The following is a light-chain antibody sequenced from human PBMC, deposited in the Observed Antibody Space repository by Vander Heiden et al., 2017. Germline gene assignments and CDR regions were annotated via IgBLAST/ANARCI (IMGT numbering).Light chain of an antibody. Sequence: DIQMTQSPSTLSASVGDRVTITCRASQSISSWLAWYQQNPGKAPKLLIYDASSLESGVPSRFSGSGSGTEFTLTISSLQPDDFATYYCQQDNSYTWTFGQGTKVEIK. CDR2: DAS. CDR1: QSISSW. CDR3: QQDNSYTWT. V-gene: IGKV1-5*01. J-gene: IGKJ1*01.